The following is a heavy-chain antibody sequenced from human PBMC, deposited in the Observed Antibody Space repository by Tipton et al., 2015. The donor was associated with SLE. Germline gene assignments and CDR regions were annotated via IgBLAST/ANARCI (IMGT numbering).Heavy chain of an antibody. CDR1: GFTFSSYG. J-gene: IGHJ3*02. V-gene: IGHV3-33*06. CDR3: AKDSAMTTVTTGAFDI. CDR2: IWYDGSNK. D-gene: IGHD4-17*01. Sequence: SLRLSCAASGFTFSSYGMHWVRQAPGKGLEWVAVIWYDGSNKYYADSVKGRFTIPRDNSKNTLYLQMNSLRAEDTAVYYCAKDSAMTTVTTGAFDIWGQGTMVTVSS.